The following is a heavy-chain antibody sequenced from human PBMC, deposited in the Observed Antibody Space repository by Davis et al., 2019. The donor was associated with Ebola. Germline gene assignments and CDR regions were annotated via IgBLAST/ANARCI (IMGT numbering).Heavy chain of an antibody. CDR3: AKDQFASSSSFGLGWFDP. Sequence: PGGSLRLSCAASGFTFSSYWMHWVRQAPGKGLVWVSRINSDGSSTSYADSVKGRFTISRDNAKNTLYLQMNSLRAEDTALYYCAKDQFASSSSFGLGWFDPWGQGTLVTVSS. CDR2: INSDGSST. D-gene: IGHD6-6*01. CDR1: GFTFSSYW. V-gene: IGHV3-74*01. J-gene: IGHJ5*02.